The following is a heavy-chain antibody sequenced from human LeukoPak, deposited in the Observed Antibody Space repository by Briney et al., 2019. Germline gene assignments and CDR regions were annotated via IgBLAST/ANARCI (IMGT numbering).Heavy chain of an antibody. CDR1: AFTFSSYA. V-gene: IGHV3-23*01. J-gene: IGHJ4*02. CDR3: AKGVFGYSYGSFDY. CDR2: ISASGGST. D-gene: IGHD5-18*01. Sequence: PGGSLRLSCSASAFTFSSYAMTWVRQAPGKGLEWVSVISASGGSTKHYADSVKGRFTISRDNSKNTLYLLVDSLRVEDTAVYYCAKGVFGYSYGSFDYWGQGTLVTVSS.